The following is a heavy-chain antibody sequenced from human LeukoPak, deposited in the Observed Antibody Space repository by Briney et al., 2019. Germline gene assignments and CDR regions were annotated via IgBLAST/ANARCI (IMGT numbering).Heavy chain of an antibody. J-gene: IGHJ3*02. V-gene: IGHV3-23*01. CDR3: VKDGSVVVASTDAFDI. CDR2: IRGSVART. Sequence: GSLRLSCAASGFVFSSYAMSWVRQAPGKGREWVSGIRGSVARTHYADSVKGRFTISRDNSKNTLHLQMNSLRAEDTAIYYCVKDGSVVVASTDAFDIWGQGTMVTVPS. CDR1: GFVFSSYA. D-gene: IGHD3-22*01.